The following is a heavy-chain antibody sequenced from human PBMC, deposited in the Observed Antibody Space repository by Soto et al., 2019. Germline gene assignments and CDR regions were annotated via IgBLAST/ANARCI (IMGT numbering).Heavy chain of an antibody. CDR1: GFTFSIYW. CDR3: ARGDLGAFDI. J-gene: IGHJ3*02. D-gene: IGHD7-27*01. CDR2: IKQDGTEK. V-gene: IGHV3-7*01. Sequence: VQLVESGGGLVPPGGSLRLSCAASGFTFSIYWMNGVRQAPGKGLEWVACIKQDGTEKYNVDSVKGRFTISRDNAKNSVYLHMNSLRAEDTAVYYCARGDLGAFDIWGQGTMVTVSS.